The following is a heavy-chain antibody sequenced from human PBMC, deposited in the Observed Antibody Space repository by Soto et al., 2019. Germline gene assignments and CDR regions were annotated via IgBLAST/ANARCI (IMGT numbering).Heavy chain of an antibody. Sequence: PGESLKISCKGSGYSFTSNWIGWVRQMPGKGPEWMGIIYPGDSDTRYSPSFQGQVTISVDTSKNQFSLKLSSVTAADTAVYYCARYGSGDCNDGTCYSLFDYWGQGTLVTVSS. D-gene: IGHD2-15*01. CDR2: IYPGDSDT. CDR3: ARYGSGDCNDGTCYSLFDY. J-gene: IGHJ4*02. CDR1: GYSFTSNW. V-gene: IGHV5-51*01.